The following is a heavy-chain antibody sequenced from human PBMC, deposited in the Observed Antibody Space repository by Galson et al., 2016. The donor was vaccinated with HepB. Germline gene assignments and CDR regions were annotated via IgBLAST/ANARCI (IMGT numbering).Heavy chain of an antibody. CDR2: TSYDGNKK. J-gene: IGHJ4*02. D-gene: IGHD3-10*01. CDR1: GFSFNSYA. CDR3: AKHTYYYGSGGYSGFDY. Sequence: SLRLSCAASGFSFNSYAMHWVRQAPGTGLEWVAVTSYDGNKKYYADSVKGRFSISRDNSKHTLFLQMSSLRPEDTAVYYCAKHTYYYGSGGYSGFDYWGQGTLITVSS. V-gene: IGHV3-30*18.